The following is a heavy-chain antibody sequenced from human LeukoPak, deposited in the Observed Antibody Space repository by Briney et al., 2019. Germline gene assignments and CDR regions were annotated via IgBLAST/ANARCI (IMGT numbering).Heavy chain of an antibody. V-gene: IGHV1-18*01. Sequence: GASVKVSCKASGYTFTSYGISWVRQAPGQGLEWMGWISAYNGNTNYAQILQGRVTLTADTSTNTAYMELRSLRSDDTAVYYCIKGFEYWGQGTLVTVSS. CDR3: IKGFEY. J-gene: IGHJ4*02. CDR2: ISAYNGNT. D-gene: IGHD3-10*01. CDR1: GYTFTSYG.